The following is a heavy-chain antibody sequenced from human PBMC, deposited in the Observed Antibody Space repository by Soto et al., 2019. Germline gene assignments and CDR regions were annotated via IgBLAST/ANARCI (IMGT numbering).Heavy chain of an antibody. Sequence: PGGSLRLSCTASGFIFSSYTINWVRQAPGKGLEWVSSISGSGSYIYIADSMKGRITISRDSAQNSVHLQMNSLRVEDTAVYYCARAGLEPANAFDVWGQGTKVTVSS. CDR3: ARAGLEPANAFDV. V-gene: IGHV3-21*06. CDR2: ISGSGSYI. CDR1: GFIFSSYT. D-gene: IGHD2-2*01. J-gene: IGHJ3*01.